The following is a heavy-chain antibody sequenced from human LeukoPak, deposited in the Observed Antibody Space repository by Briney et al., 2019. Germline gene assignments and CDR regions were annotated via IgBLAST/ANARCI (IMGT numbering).Heavy chain of an antibody. J-gene: IGHJ6*02. CDR3: AGSGDYYYYGMDV. Sequence: SETLSLTCTVSGGSLSSYYWSWIRQPAGKGLEWIGRIYTSGSTNYNPSLKSRVTMSVDTSKNQFSLKLSSVTAADTAVYYCAGSGDYYYYGMDVWGQGTTVTVSS. CDR1: GGSLSSYY. V-gene: IGHV4-4*07. D-gene: IGHD2-8*02. CDR2: IYTSGST.